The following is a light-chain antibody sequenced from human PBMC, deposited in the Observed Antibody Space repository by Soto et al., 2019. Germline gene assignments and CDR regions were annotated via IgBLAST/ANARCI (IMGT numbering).Light chain of an antibody. CDR1: SSDVGGYNY. V-gene: IGLV2-14*01. CDR2: EVS. CDR3: SSYGSTSTRYV. J-gene: IGLJ1*01. Sequence: QSALTQPASVSGSPGQSITISCTGTSSDVGGYNYVSWYQQHPGKAPKLMIYEVSYRPSGVSNRFPGSKSGNTASLTISGLQAEDEADYFCSSYGSTSTRYVFGTGTKVTVL.